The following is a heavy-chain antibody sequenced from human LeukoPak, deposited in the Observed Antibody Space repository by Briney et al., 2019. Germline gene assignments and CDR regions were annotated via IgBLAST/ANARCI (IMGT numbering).Heavy chain of an antibody. J-gene: IGHJ4*02. CDR1: GGSVSFYY. CDR2: IYYSGST. D-gene: IGHD1-26*01. V-gene: IGHV4-59*02. CDR3: ARAIRIVGATRFDY. Sequence: SETLSLTCTVSGGSVSFYYWSWIRQPPGKGLEWIGYIYYSGSTYYNPSLKSRATISVDTSKNQFSLKLSSVIAADTAVYYCARAIRIVGATRFDYWGQGTLVTVSS.